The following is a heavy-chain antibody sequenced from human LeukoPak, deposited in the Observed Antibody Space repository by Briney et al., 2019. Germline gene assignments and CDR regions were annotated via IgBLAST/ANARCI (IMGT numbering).Heavy chain of an antibody. Sequence: SETLSLTCTVSGGSISSYYWSWIRQPPGKGLEWIGYIYYSGSTNYNPSLKSRVTISVDTSKNQFSLKLSSVTAADTAVYYCSSSDYGDHDFDYWGQGTLVTVSS. J-gene: IGHJ4*02. D-gene: IGHD4-17*01. CDR1: GGSISSYY. CDR2: IYYSGST. V-gene: IGHV4-59*01. CDR3: SSSDYGDHDFDY.